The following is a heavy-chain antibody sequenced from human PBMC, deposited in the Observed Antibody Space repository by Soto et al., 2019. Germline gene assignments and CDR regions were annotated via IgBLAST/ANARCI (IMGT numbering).Heavy chain of an antibody. V-gene: IGHV4-31*03. CDR1: GGSISSGGYY. CDR2: IYYSGST. CDR3: ARAKGVIVVARAFDI. J-gene: IGHJ3*02. Sequence: SETLSLTFTVSGGSISSGGYYWSWIRPHPGKGLEWIGYIYYSGSTYYNPSLKSRVTISVDTSKNQFSLKLSSVTAADTAVYYCARAKGVIVVARAFDIWGQGTMVTVSS. D-gene: IGHD3-22*01.